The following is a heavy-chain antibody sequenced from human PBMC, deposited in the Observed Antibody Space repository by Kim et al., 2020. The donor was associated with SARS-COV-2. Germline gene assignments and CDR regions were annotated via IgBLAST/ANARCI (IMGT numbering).Heavy chain of an antibody. J-gene: IGHJ4*02. D-gene: IGHD3-16*01. CDR1: GHFFTRDS. V-gene: IGHV1-3*01. Sequence: ASVKVSCKTSGHFFTRDSIHWVRQAPGQGLEWMGGIDCGNGNTIYSQKFQGRVTFTTDTSASTAYMELSFLRSEDSAVYYCLGGFYFDHWGQGTLDTVSS. CDR3: LGGFYFDH. CDR2: IDCGNGNT.